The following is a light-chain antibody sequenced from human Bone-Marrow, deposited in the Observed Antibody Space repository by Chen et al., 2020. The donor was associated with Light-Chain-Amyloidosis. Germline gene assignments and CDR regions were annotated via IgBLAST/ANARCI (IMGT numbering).Light chain of an antibody. Sequence: YVLTQAPSVSVAPGKTARITCGGNNIGRKSVHWYQQKPGQAPVVVIYNDSDRPSGIPERFSGYNSGNTATLTISRVEAGDEADYYGQVWDSTSDRVVFGGGTKLTVL. V-gene: IGLV3-21*04. J-gene: IGLJ2*01. CDR1: NIGRKS. CDR2: NDS. CDR3: QVWDSTSDRVV.